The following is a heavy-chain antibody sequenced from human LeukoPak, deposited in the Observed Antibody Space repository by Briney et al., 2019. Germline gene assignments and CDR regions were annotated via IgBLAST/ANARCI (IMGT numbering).Heavy chain of an antibody. V-gene: IGHV5-51*01. CDR2: IYPGDSVT. Sequence: GESLKISCKGSGNIFSRDWIAWVRQMPGKGLEWMGIIYPGDSVTRYSPTFRGQVTISVDKSISTAYLQWSSLKASDTAMYYCARGAAVAGTPYFDYWGQGTLVTVSS. CDR3: ARGAAVAGTPYFDY. CDR1: GNIFSRDW. D-gene: IGHD6-19*01. J-gene: IGHJ4*02.